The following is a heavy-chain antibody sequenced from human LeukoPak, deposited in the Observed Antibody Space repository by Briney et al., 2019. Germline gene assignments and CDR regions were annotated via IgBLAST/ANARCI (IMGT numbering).Heavy chain of an antibody. CDR2: IKKDGSER. CDR1: GFTFSDYY. CDR3: ARGGWSGYFIY. D-gene: IGHD1-1*01. V-gene: IGHV3-7*01. Sequence: GGSLRLSCAASGFTFSDYYMSWIRQAPGKGLEWVANIKKDGSERSYVDSVRDRFTISRDNAKNSLYLQMNSLRAEDTAMYYCARGGWSGYFIYWGQGALVTVSS. J-gene: IGHJ4*02.